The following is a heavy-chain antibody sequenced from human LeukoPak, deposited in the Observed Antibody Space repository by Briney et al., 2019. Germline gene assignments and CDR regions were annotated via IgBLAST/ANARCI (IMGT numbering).Heavy chain of an antibody. V-gene: IGHV1-18*01. CDR2: TSGDNVNT. D-gene: IGHD3-22*01. CDR1: GYTFISYG. CDR3: ARRYYYDSSGYYYDY. Sequence: GASVKVSCKASGYTFISYGISWVRQAPGQGLEWMGWTSGDNVNTYYAQKFLGRVTMTTDTSTSTAYMELSSLRSEDTAVYYCARRYYYDSSGYYYDYWGQGTLVTVSS. J-gene: IGHJ4*02.